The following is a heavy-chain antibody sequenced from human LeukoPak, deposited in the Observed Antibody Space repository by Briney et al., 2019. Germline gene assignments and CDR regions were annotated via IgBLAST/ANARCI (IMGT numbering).Heavy chain of an antibody. D-gene: IGHD6-13*01. J-gene: IGHJ3*02. V-gene: IGHV4-39*01. CDR2: IYYSGST. Sequence: SETLSLTCTVSGGSISSSSYYWGWIRQPPEKGLEWIGSIYYSGSTYYNPSLKSRVTISVDTSKNQFSLKLSSVTAADTAVYYCARHVTRQQLVLDAFDIWGQGTMVTVSS. CDR1: GGSISSSSYY. CDR3: ARHVTRQQLVLDAFDI.